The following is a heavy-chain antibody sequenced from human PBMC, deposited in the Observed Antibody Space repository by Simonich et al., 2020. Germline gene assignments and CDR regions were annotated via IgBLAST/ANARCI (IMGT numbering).Heavy chain of an antibody. CDR2: IYSGGRT. Sequence: EVQLVESGGGLIQPGGSLRLSCAASGFTVIGNYMSWVRQAPGKGLEGGAVIYSGGRTYYADSVKGRFTISRDKSKNTLYIQINSLRAEDTAVYYCARWTATGYYFDYWGQGTLVTVSS. CDR3: ARWTATGYYFDY. V-gene: IGHV3-53*01. D-gene: IGHD1-1*01. CDR1: GFTVIGNY. J-gene: IGHJ4*02.